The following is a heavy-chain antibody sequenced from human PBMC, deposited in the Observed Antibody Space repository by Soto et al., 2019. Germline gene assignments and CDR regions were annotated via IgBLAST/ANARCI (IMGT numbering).Heavy chain of an antibody. Sequence: GGSLRLSCAPSGFTFSSYTMHWVRQAPGKGLEWVAVISYDGSNKYYADSVKGRFTVSRDNSKNTLYLQMNSLRPDDTAVYYYARDDRPNSSSWYADYGGQGPRVTVPS. V-gene: IGHV3-30-3*01. D-gene: IGHD6-13*01. CDR3: ARDDRPNSSSWYADY. CDR1: GFTFSSYT. J-gene: IGHJ4*02. CDR2: ISYDGSNK.